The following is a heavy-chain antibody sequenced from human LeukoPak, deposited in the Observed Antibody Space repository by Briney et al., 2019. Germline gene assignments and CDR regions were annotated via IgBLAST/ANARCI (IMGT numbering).Heavy chain of an antibody. V-gene: IGHV3-20*04. CDR2: INWSGDNS. CDR3: EIDLSSNWYSLGY. D-gene: IGHD6-13*01. Sequence: PGGSLRLSCEDSGFKSDDYGMSWVRQAPGRGLEWVAGINWSGDNSFYAESVRGRFVISRDHAKRILYLQMNSVRGEDTAKFYCEIDLSSNWYSLGYWGQGTLVAVSS. J-gene: IGHJ4*02. CDR1: GFKSDDYG.